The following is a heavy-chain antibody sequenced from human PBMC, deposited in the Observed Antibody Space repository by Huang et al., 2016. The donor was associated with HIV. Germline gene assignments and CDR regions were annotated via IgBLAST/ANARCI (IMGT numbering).Heavy chain of an antibody. CDR2: ISGTSSNI. CDR1: GFDLGKYS. CDR3: ARTEMEYYYGSSGYYPDY. J-gene: IGHJ4*02. D-gene: IGHD3-22*01. Sequence: EVQLVESGGALVQPGGSLKLSWVVSGFDLGKYSMNWVRQAQGKGLEWVSYISGTSSNIYYADSVKGRFTISRDKAKNSVFLQMRSLRAEDTALYYCARTEMEYYYGSSGYYPDYWGQGTQVTVSS. V-gene: IGHV3-48*01.